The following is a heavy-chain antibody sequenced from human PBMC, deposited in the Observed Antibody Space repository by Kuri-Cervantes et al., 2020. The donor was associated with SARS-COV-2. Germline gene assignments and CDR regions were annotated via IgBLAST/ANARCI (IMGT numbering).Heavy chain of an antibody. V-gene: IGHV3-30*18. CDR3: AKGRIRHLTMVTASSNFDS. CDR2: ISYDGSLK. D-gene: IGHD4-17*01. CDR1: GSNFNNYG. Sequence: GESLKISCAASGSNFNNYGPNWVRQAPGKGLEWVAAISYDGSLKYYADSVKGRFTISKDNSKTTLYLQMNSLKIDDTAVYSCAKGRIRHLTMVTASSNFDSWGRGTLVTVSS. J-gene: IGHJ4*02.